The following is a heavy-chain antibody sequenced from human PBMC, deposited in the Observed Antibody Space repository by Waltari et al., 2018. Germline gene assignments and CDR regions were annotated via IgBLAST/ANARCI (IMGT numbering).Heavy chain of an antibody. D-gene: IGHD3-3*01. J-gene: IGHJ4*02. CDR2: INPNSGGT. V-gene: IGHV1-2*06. CDR1: GYTFTDYY. Sequence: QVQLVQSGAEVKKPGASVKVSCKASGYTFTDYYMHWVRQAPGQGLEWMGRINPNSGGTNYTPKFQGRVTMTRDTSISTAYMELSRLRSDDTAVYYCARGGPAIFGVLITKRFDYWGQGTLVTVSS. CDR3: ARGGPAIFGVLITKRFDY.